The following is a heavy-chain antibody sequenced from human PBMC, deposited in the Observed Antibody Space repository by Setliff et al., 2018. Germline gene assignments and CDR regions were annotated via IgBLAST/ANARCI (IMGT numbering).Heavy chain of an antibody. D-gene: IGHD3-22*01. CDR1: GYSISSGNY. J-gene: IGHJ3*02. CDR3: ARDHYDYYDSRQAFDI. V-gene: IGHV4-61*02. CDR2: IYSRGST. Sequence: SETLSLTCAVSGYSISSGNYWGWIRQPAGKGLEWIGRIYSRGSTNYNPSLKSRVTVSLDASKNQLSLKLSSVTAADTAVYYCARDHYDYYDSRQAFDIWGQGTMVTVSS.